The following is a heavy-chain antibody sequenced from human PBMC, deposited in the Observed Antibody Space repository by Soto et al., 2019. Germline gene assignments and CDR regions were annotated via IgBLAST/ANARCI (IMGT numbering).Heavy chain of an antibody. J-gene: IGHJ4*02. Sequence: QMQLVQSGPEVKKPGTSVKVSCKASGFTFTSSAVQWVRQARGQRLEWIGWIVVGSGNTNYAQKFQERVTITRDMSTSTAYMELSSLRSEDTAVYYCAAVQHDFWSGYLLKTNFDYWGQGTLVTVSS. CDR2: IVVGSGNT. CDR1: GFTFTSSA. CDR3: AAVQHDFWSGYLLKTNFDY. D-gene: IGHD3-3*01. V-gene: IGHV1-58*01.